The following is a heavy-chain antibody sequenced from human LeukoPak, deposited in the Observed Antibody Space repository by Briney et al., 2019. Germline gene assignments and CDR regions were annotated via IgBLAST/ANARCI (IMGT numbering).Heavy chain of an antibody. D-gene: IGHD3-10*01. CDR3: ARARDYGSGKANAFDI. CDR2: IKRDGSEK. Sequence: PGGSLRLSCAASGFTFSSYWMSWVRQAPGKGLEWVANIKRDGSEKYYVDSVKGRFTISRDNAENSQYLQMNSLRAEDTAVYYCARARDYGSGKANAFDIWGQGTMVTVSS. CDR1: GFTFSSYW. V-gene: IGHV3-7*05. J-gene: IGHJ3*02.